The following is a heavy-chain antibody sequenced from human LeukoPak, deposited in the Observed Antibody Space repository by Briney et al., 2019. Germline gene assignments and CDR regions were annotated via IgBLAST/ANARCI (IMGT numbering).Heavy chain of an antibody. CDR2: INPNSGGT. V-gene: IGHV1-2*02. CDR3: ARSWQLPYYYYGMDV. CDR1: GYTFTGYY. J-gene: IGHJ6*02. Sequence: GASVTVSCKASGYTFTGYYMHWVRQAPGQGLEWMGWINPNSGGTNYAQKFQGSVTMTRDTSISTAYMELSRLRSDDTAVYYCARSWQLPYYYYGMDVWGQGTTVTVSS. D-gene: IGHD2-15*01.